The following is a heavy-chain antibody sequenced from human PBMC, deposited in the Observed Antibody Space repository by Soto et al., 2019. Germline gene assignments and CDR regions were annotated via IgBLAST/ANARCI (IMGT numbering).Heavy chain of an antibody. V-gene: IGHV4-34*01. Sequence: SETLSLTCAVYGGSFSGYYWSWIRQPPGKGLEWIGEINHSGSTNYNPSLKSRVTISVGTSKNQFSLKLSSVTAADTAVYYCARGKLSDYVWGSYRYHFDYWGQGTVVTVSS. CDR1: GGSFSGYY. CDR2: INHSGST. J-gene: IGHJ4*02. D-gene: IGHD3-16*02. CDR3: ARGKLSDYVWGSYRYHFDY.